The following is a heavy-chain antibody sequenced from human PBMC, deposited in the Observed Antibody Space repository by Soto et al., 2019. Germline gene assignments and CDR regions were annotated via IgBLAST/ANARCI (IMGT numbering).Heavy chain of an antibody. CDR2: IIPIFGTA. CDR1: GYTLTELS. J-gene: IGHJ6*02. D-gene: IGHD3-16*02. Sequence: ASVKVSCKVSGYTLTELSMHWVRQAPGQGLEWMGGIIPIFGTANYAQKFQGRVTITADESTSTAYMELSSLRSEDTAVYYCAREALPLSYYYGMDVWGQGTTVTVSS. CDR3: AREALPLSYYYGMDV. V-gene: IGHV1-69*13.